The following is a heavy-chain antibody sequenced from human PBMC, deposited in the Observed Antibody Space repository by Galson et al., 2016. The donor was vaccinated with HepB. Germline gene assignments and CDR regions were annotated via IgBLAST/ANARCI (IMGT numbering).Heavy chain of an antibody. D-gene: IGHD6-19*01. V-gene: IGHV3-23*01. CDR1: GFTFSSYS. CDR2: ISGSGGNT. J-gene: IGHJ4*02. CDR3: AKYLWVGSDWRTSDY. Sequence: SLRLSCAASGFTFSSYSMSWVRQAPGKGLEWVSAISGSGGNTNYAESVKGRFAISRDNSKNTLYPQLNSLRAEDTAVYYCAKYLWVGSDWRTSDYWGQGTLVTVSS.